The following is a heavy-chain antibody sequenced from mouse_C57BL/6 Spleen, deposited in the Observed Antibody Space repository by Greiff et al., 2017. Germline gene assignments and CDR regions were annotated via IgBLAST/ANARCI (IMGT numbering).Heavy chain of an antibody. V-gene: IGHV5-4*01. CDR2: ISAGGSYT. J-gene: IGHJ2*01. CDR1: GFTFSSYA. Sequence: EVQGVESGGGLVKPGGSLKLSCAASGFTFSSYAMSWVRQTPEKRLEWVATISAGGSYTYYPDNVQGRFTISRDKAKNNLYLQMSDLKSEDTAMYYCARESSSYGFDDWGQGTTLTVYS. D-gene: IGHD1-1*01. CDR3: ARESSSYGFDD.